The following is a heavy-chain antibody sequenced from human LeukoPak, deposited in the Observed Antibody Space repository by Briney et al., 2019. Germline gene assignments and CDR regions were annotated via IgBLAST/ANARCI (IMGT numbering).Heavy chain of an antibody. CDR3: ARGIVGATGAFDY. CDR1: GYTFTSYH. J-gene: IGHJ4*02. D-gene: IGHD1-26*01. CDR2: INPSGGST. Sequence: ASVKVSCRASGYTFTSYHIHWVRQAPGQGLEWMALINPSGGSTSYAQRFQGRVTMTRDMSTTTVYVELSSLRSEDTGIYYCARGIVGATGAFDYWGQGTLVTVSS. V-gene: IGHV1-46*01.